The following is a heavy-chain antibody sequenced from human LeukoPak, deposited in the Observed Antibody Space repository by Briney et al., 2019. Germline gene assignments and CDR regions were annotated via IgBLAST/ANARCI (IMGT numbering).Heavy chain of an antibody. CDR2: ISSGSDYI. J-gene: IGHJ4*02. D-gene: IGHD3-16*01. V-gene: IGHV3-21*01. Sequence: GGSLRLSCAASGFSSYSLNWVRQAPGKGLEWVSSISSGSDYIYYADSVKGRFTISRDNAKNSLYLQMNSLRAEDTAIYYCARDPWGTHAYWGQGTLVTVSS. CDR3: ARDPWGTHAY. CDR1: GFSSYS.